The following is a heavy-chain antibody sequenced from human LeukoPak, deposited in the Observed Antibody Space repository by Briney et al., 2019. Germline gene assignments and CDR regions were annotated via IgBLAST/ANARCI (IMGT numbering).Heavy chain of an antibody. D-gene: IGHD4-17*01. CDR2: INSDGRST. CDR1: GFTFSSYW. V-gene: IGHV3-74*01. CDR3: APYGANRLDP. Sequence: GGSLRLSCAASGFTFSSYWMHWVRQAPGKGLVWVSRINSDGRSTSYADSVKGRFTISRDNANNTLYLQMNSLRAEDTAVYYCAPYGANRLDPWGQVILVTVSS. J-gene: IGHJ5*02.